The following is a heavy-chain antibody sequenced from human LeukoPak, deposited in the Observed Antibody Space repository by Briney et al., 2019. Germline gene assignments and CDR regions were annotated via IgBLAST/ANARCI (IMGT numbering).Heavy chain of an antibody. V-gene: IGHV4-59*01. D-gene: IGHD6-13*01. CDR3: ARWGYSSSWSNYYFDY. Sequence: SETLSLTCTVSGGSISSYYWSWIRQPPGKGLEWIGYIYYSGSTNYNPSLKSRVTISVDTSKNQFSLKLSSVTAADTAVYYCARWGYSSSWSNYYFDYWGQGTLVTVSS. CDR1: GGSISSYY. CDR2: IYYSGST. J-gene: IGHJ4*02.